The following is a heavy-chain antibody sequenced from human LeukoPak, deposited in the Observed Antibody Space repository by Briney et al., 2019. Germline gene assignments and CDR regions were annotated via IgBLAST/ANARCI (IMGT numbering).Heavy chain of an antibody. CDR2: ISGSGGST. CDR3: AKDPVNYDFWSGPDY. V-gene: IGHV3-23*01. J-gene: IGHJ4*02. CDR1: GFTFSSYA. Sequence: GGSLRLSCAASGFTFSSYAMSWVRQAPGKGLEGVSAISGSGGSTYYADSVKGRFTISRDNSKNTLYLQMNSLRAEDTAVYYCAKDPVNYDFWSGPDYWGQGTLVTVSS. D-gene: IGHD3-3*01.